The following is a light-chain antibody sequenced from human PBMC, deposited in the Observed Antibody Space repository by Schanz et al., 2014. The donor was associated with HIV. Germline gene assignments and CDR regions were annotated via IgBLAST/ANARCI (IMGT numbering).Light chain of an antibody. V-gene: IGLV2-14*03. CDR2: DVS. CDR1: SGDVGSYNY. Sequence: QSALTQPASVSGSPGQSISISCTGTSGDVGSYNYVSWYQQHPGKAPKLMIYDVSNRPSGVSSRFSGSKSGNTASLTISGLQAEDEADYYCCSYTSSSYCVFGTGTKLTVL. J-gene: IGLJ1*01. CDR3: CSYTSSSYCV.